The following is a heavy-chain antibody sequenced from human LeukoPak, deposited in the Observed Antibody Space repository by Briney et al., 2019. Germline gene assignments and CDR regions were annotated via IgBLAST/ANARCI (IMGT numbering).Heavy chain of an antibody. Sequence: SETLSLTCTVSGGSISSYYWSWIRQPAGKGLEWIGYIYYSGSTKYNPSLKSRVTISEDMSKNQFSLKLSSVTAADTAVYYCARDLSAWFDPWGQGTLVTVSS. CDR1: GGSISSYY. CDR2: IYYSGST. V-gene: IGHV4-59*01. J-gene: IGHJ5*02. CDR3: ARDLSAWFDP.